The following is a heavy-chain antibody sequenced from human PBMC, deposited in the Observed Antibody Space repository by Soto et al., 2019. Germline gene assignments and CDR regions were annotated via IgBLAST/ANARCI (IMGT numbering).Heavy chain of an antibody. J-gene: IGHJ6*02. CDR1: GGSISSGDYY. CDR2: IYYSGST. V-gene: IGHV4-30-4*01. Sequence: SETLSLTCTVCGGSISSGDYYWSWIRQPPGKGLEWIGYIYYSGSTYYNPSLKSRVTISVDTSKNQFSLKLSSVTAADTAVYYCARSITQNPYYYYGMDVWGQGTTVTVSS. D-gene: IGHD3-3*02. CDR3: ARSITQNPYYYYGMDV.